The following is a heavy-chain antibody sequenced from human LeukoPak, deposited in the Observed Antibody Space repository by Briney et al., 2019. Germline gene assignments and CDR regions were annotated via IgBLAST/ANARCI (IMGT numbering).Heavy chain of an antibody. CDR1: GGSIRSYY. Sequence: SETLSLTCTVSGGSIRSYYWNWIRPTPGKGLEWVGFISYSGYTSYSPSLKSRVAISVDTAKSQFSLRLNSMTAPDTAIYYCARGRNDNGGMFFDSWAQGNLVTVSS. CDR2: ISYSGYT. D-gene: IGHD4-23*01. V-gene: IGHV4-59*01. J-gene: IGHJ4*02. CDR3: ARGRNDNGGMFFDS.